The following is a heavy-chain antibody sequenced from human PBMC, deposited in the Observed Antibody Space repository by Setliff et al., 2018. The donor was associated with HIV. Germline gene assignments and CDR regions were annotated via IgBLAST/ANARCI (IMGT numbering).Heavy chain of an antibody. CDR2: IIPIFGTA. V-gene: IGHV1-69*13. CDR3: ARDPGYKSTWYGVFDI. D-gene: IGHD6-13*01. CDR1: GGTFSSYA. Sequence: SVKVSCKASGGTFSSYATSWVRQAPGQGLEWMGGIIPIFGTANYAQKFQGRVTITADESTSTAYMELSSLRSEDTAVYYCARDPGYKSTWYGVFDIWGQGTMVTVSS. J-gene: IGHJ3*02.